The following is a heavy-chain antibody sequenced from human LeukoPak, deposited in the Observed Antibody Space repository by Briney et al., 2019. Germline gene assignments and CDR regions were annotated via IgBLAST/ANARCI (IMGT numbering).Heavy chain of an antibody. J-gene: IGHJ4*02. CDR3: ARGSGDWTYYFDY. CDR2: TYHGGTT. D-gene: IGHD2-21*02. V-gene: IGHV4-38-2*02. Sequence: SETLSLTCTVSGYSISSGYLWGWIRQPPGKGLEWIGSTYHGGTTDSNPSLKSRVIISEDTSKNLLSLKLSSVTAADTAVYYCARGSGDWTYYFDYWGQGTLVTVSS. CDR1: GYSISSGYL.